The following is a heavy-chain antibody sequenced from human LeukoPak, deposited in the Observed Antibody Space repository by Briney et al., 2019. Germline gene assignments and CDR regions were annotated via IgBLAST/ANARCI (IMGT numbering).Heavy chain of an antibody. V-gene: IGHV4-39*07. CDR2: IYFSGST. Sequence: PSETLSLTCAVSGSISSSSYYWGWIRQPPGRGLEWIGSIYFSGSTYYNPSLKGRVTISVDTSKNQFSLKLSSVTAADTAVYYCSREGSGSYVIDYWGQGTLVTVSS. D-gene: IGHD3-10*01. J-gene: IGHJ4*02. CDR1: GSISSSSYY. CDR3: SREGSGSYVIDY.